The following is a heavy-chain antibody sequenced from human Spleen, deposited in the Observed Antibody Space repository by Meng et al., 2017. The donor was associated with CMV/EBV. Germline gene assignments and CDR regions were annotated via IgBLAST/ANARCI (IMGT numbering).Heavy chain of an antibody. CDR1: GFGFSDYY. J-gene: IGHJ4*02. V-gene: IGHV3-11*01. D-gene: IGHD2-21*01. CDR2: ISGGGSTI. CDR3: ASVSGYCGGDCYPFAY. Sequence: GGSLRLSCAASGFGFSDYYMSWIRQAPGKGLEWISYISGGGSTIYYADSVKGRFTISRDNAKNSLYLQMNSLRAEDTALYYCASVSGYCGGDCYPFAYWGQGTLVTVSS.